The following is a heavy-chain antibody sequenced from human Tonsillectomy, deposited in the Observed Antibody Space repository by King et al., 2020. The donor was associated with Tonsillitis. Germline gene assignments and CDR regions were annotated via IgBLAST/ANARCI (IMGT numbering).Heavy chain of an antibody. CDR2: INHGGST. CDR3: AVSGRNVIVPPATNWFDP. CDR1: GGSFSGYY. J-gene: IGHJ5*02. D-gene: IGHD2-2*01. V-gene: IGHV4-34*01. Sequence: VQLQQWGAGLLKPSETLSLICAVYGGSFSGYYWNWIRQPPGKGLEWIGEINHGGSTNYNPSLKSRVTISVDTSKNQFSLKLSSVTAADTAVYYCAVSGRNVIVPPATNWFDPWGQGTLVTVSS.